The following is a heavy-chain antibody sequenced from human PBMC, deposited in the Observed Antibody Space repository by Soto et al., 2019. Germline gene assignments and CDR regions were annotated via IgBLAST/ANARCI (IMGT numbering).Heavy chain of an antibody. CDR2: ISSGGGGT. D-gene: IGHD3-10*01. V-gene: IGHV3-53*01. Sequence: VQLVESGGDLIQPGGSLRLSCAVSGFSVSSNFVTWVRQAPGKGLEWVSVISSGGGGTDYADAVKGRFTISRDNSKNTAFLQMNSLRAEDTAVYYCARVRRGSGNYVGFYYYLGMDVWGQGTTVAVSS. CDR3: ARVRRGSGNYVGFYYYLGMDV. J-gene: IGHJ6*02. CDR1: GFSVSSNF.